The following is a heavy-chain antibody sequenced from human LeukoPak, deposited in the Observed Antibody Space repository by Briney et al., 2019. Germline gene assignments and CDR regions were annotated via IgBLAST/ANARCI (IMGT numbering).Heavy chain of an antibody. J-gene: IGHJ5*02. D-gene: IGHD3-22*01. CDR2: ISAYNGNT. V-gene: IGHV1-18*01. CDR1: GYTFTSYG. CDR3: ARTTYYYDSSGPRWFDP. Sequence: ASVKVSCKASGYTFTSYGISWVRQAPGQGLEWMGWISAYNGNTNYAQKLQGRVTMTTDTSTSTAYMELRSLRSDDTAVYYCARTTYYYDSSGPRWFDPWGQGTLVIVSS.